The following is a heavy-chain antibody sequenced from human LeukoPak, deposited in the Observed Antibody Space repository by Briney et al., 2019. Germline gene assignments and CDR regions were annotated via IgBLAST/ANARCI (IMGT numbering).Heavy chain of an antibody. CDR3: ARADGRDGYKGLVDY. D-gene: IGHD5-24*01. V-gene: IGHV4-34*01. Sequence: PSETLSLTCGVSGGSFSSYYWNWIRQPPGKGLDWIGEINHSGSTNYKPSLKSRVTISVDTSKNQSSLKLNSVTAADTAVYYCARADGRDGYKGLVDYWGQGTLVTVSS. J-gene: IGHJ4*02. CDR2: INHSGST. CDR1: GGSFSSYY.